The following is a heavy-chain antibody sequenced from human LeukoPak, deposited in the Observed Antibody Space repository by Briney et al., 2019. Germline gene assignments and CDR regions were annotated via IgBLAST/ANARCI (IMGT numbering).Heavy chain of an antibody. D-gene: IGHD6-19*01. CDR1: GGSISSSSYY. V-gene: IGHV4-39*01. CDR2: IYYTGST. Sequence: SETLSLTCTVSGGSISSSSYYWVWIRQPPGKGLEWIGSIYYTGSTYYKPSLKSRVTISVDTSKNQFSLKLSSVTAADTAVYYCARQKGGVAGLKYYFDFWGQGTLVTVSS. CDR3: ARQKGGVAGLKYYFDF. J-gene: IGHJ4*02.